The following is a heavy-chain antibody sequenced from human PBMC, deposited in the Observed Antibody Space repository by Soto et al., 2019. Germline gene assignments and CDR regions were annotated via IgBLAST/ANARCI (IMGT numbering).Heavy chain of an antibody. Sequence: QVLLQEPGPGQVRPSETLSLTCIVSGGSVGSGAYYWSWIRQPPGIALEWIGYIQYSGDTNYNSSLKSRVTISVDRSRNRFSLKLTSVTAADTAFYYCARHDYADRTFDLWGQGTKVTVSS. V-gene: IGHV4-61*08. J-gene: IGHJ3*01. CDR3: ARHDYADRTFDL. D-gene: IGHD5-12*01. CDR1: GGSVGSGAYY. CDR2: IQYSGDT.